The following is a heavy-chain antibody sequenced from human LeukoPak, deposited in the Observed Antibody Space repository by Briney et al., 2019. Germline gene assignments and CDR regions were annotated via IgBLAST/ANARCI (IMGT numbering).Heavy chain of an antibody. CDR1: GFTFSDYY. CDR3: AKDQTIFGQPNWFDP. CDR2: ISSSGSTI. D-gene: IGHD3-3*01. V-gene: IGHV3-11*01. Sequence: KAGGSLRLSCAASGFTFSDYYMSWIRQAPGKGLEWVSYISSSGSTIYYADSVKGRFTISRDNAKNSLYLQMNSLRAEDTAVYYCAKDQTIFGQPNWFDPWGQGTLSPSPQ. J-gene: IGHJ5*02.